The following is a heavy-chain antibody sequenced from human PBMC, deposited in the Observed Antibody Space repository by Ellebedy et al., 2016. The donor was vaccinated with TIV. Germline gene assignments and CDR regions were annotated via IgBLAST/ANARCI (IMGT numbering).Heavy chain of an antibody. D-gene: IGHD3-3*01. CDR1: GGTFSSYA. CDR2: IIPIFGTA. J-gene: IGHJ4*02. CDR3: ARSNPSGDFWSGNRLAAFDY. Sequence: SVKVSCXASGGTFSSYAISWVRQAPGQGLEWMGGIIPIFGTANYAQKFQGRVTITADESTSTAYMELSSLRSEDTAVYYCARSNPSGDFWSGNRLAAFDYWGQGTLVTVSS. V-gene: IGHV1-69*13.